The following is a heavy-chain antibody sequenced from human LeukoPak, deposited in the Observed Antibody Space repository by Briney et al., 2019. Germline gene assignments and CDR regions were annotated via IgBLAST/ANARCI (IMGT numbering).Heavy chain of an antibody. V-gene: IGHV1-8*01. J-gene: IGHJ4*02. Sequence: ASVTVSFTASGYTFNIYDINWVRQAPGQGLEWMGWMNTNSGDTGYLQKFQGRVTMTRNTSITTAYMELSSLRSEDTAVYYCARGLSRGFYYDSSGYRIYYFDYWGQGTLVTVSS. CDR1: GYTFNIYD. D-gene: IGHD3-22*01. CDR3: ARGLSRGFYYDSSGYRIYYFDY. CDR2: MNTNSGDT.